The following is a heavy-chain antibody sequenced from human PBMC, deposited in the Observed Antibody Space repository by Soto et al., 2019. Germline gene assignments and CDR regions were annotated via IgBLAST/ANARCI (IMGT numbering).Heavy chain of an antibody. D-gene: IGHD6-19*01. Sequence: QITLKESGPTLVKPTQTLTLTCTFSGFSLTTSAVGVGWIRQPPGKALEWLALLYWDDDNQSSPSLRNRPTLTKHTSKNQVVLTMTNMDPVDTATYYCAHGSGWLVDYRGQGTLVTVSS. CDR2: LYWDDDN. V-gene: IGHV2-5*02. CDR3: AHGSGWLVDY. J-gene: IGHJ4*02. CDR1: GFSLTTSAVG.